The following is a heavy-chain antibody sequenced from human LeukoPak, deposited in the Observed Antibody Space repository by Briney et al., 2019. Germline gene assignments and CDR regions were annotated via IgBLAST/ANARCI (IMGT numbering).Heavy chain of an antibody. J-gene: IGHJ4*02. CDR1: GGSMSSYY. CDR2: IYDSGST. Sequence: PSETLSLTCTVSGGSMSSYYWSWIRQPPGKGLEWIGCIYDSGSTNYNPSLKSRVTISIDTSKNQFSLKLSSVTATDTALYYCVRHQGSNWISPIDYWGQGTLVTVSS. CDR3: VRHQGSNWISPIDY. D-gene: IGHD1-20*01. V-gene: IGHV4-59*08.